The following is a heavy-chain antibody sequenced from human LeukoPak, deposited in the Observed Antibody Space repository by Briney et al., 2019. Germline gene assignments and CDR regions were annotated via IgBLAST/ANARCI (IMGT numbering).Heavy chain of an antibody. J-gene: IGHJ2*01. V-gene: IGHV5-51*01. D-gene: IGHD3-22*01. CDR1: GYRFNTYW. CDR3: ARVHDSSGYYWYFDL. CDR2: IYPGDSDP. Sequence: GESLKISCKGSGYRFNTYWIAWVRQMPGKGLEWMGIIYPGDSDPRYRPSFQGQATMSADKSISTAYLQWNSLKASDTAMYYCARVHDSSGYYWYFDLWGRGTLVTVSS.